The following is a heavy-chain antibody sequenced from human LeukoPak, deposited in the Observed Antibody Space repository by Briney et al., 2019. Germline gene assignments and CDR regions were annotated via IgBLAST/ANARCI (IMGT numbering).Heavy chain of an antibody. CDR2: IIPIFGTA. CDR1: GGTFSSYA. Sequence: ASVKVSCKASGGTFSSYAISWVRQAPGQGLEWMGGIIPIFGTANYAQKFQGRVTITTDESTSTAYMELSSLRSEDTAVYYCARVSCSSTSCYTQGNWFDPWGQGTLVTVPS. CDR3: ARVSCSSTSCYTQGNWFDP. D-gene: IGHD2-2*02. J-gene: IGHJ5*02. V-gene: IGHV1-69*05.